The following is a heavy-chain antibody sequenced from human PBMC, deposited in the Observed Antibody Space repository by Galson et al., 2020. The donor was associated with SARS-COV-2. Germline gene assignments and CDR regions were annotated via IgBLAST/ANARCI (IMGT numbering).Heavy chain of an antibody. CDR2: LSGSGGST. J-gene: IGHJ4*02. CDR3: AKDRSIAVAGGVDY. CDR1: GITFSSYA. D-gene: IGHD6-19*01. Sequence: GESLKISCAASGITFSSYAMSWVRQAPGKGLEWVSALSGSGGSTYYADSVKGRFTISRDNSKNKLYLQMNSLRAEDTGVYYCAKDRSIAVAGGVDYWCQGTLVTVSS. V-gene: IGHV3-23*01.